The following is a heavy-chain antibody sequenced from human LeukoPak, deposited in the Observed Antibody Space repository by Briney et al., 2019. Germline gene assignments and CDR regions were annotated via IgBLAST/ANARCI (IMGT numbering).Heavy chain of an antibody. CDR3: AKDHDFDFDY. Sequence: ASVKVSCKASGYTFSRNGVSWVRQAPGQGLEWMGWIGAYNGNTKYVQKFQGRVTMTTDTSTSTAYMELRSLRSDDTAVYYCAKDHDFDFDYWGQGPWSPSPQ. J-gene: IGHJ4*02. D-gene: IGHD3-3*01. V-gene: IGHV1-18*01. CDR1: GYTFSRNG. CDR2: IGAYNGNT.